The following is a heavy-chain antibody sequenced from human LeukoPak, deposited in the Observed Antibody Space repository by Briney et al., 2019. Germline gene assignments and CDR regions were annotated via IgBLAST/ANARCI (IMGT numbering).Heavy chain of an antibody. V-gene: IGHV1-18*01. CDR3: ARGPYYYDSSGYYRIFDY. Sequence: ASVTVSCKASGYTFTSYGISWVRQAPGQGLEWMGWISAYNGNTNYAQKLQGRVTMTTDTSTSTAYMELRSLRSDDTAVYYCARGPYYYDSSGYYRIFDYWGQGTLVTVSS. CDR1: GYTFTSYG. CDR2: ISAYNGNT. D-gene: IGHD3-22*01. J-gene: IGHJ4*02.